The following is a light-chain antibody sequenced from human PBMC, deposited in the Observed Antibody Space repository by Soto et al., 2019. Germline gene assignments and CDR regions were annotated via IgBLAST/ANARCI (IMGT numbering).Light chain of an antibody. CDR3: GSSTSSSNYV. Sequence: QSVLTQPASVSGSPGQSITISCTGYIHYDFVSWYQQHPGTAPKLVIYEVSNRPSGTSDRFSGSKSGHTASLTISGLQTEDEAVYHCGSSTSSSNYVFGTGTKVTVL. J-gene: IGLJ1*01. V-gene: IGLV2-14*01. CDR1: IHYDF. CDR2: EVS.